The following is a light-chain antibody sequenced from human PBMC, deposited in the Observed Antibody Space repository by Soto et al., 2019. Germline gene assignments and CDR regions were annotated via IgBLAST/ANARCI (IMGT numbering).Light chain of an antibody. CDR2: AVS. J-gene: IGLJ1*01. Sequence: QSVLTQPACVSGSPGQSITISCSGTSSDVGSYDHVAWYQQFPGKTPKLMIYAVSNRPSGVSNRFSGSKSGNTASLTISGLQAEDEADYYCISYTGSSTSYVFGTGTKLTVL. V-gene: IGLV2-14*01. CDR3: ISYTGSSTSYV. CDR1: SSDVGSYDH.